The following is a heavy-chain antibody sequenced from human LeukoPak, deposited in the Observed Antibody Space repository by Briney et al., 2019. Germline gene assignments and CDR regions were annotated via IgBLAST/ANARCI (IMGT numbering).Heavy chain of an antibody. CDR3: ARDRTSTFDY. Sequence: SETLSLTCNVSGYLISSGYFWGWIRQPPGKGLEWIASMYHSGSTYYNPSLKSRVTISVDTSENQFSLKLRSVAAADTAVYYCARDRTSTFDYWGQGTLVTVSS. J-gene: IGHJ4*02. CDR1: GYLISSGYF. D-gene: IGHD1-1*01. V-gene: IGHV4-38-2*02. CDR2: MYHSGST.